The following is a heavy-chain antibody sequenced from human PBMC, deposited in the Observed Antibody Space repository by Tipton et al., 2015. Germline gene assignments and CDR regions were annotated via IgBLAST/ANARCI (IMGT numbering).Heavy chain of an antibody. CDR3: ARDTTTVTTLGYFDY. CDR2: ISANGGST. Sequence: SLRLSCAASGFTFSTHAMTWVRQAPGKGLEWVSGISANGGSTYYAESAKGRFTISRDNSKNTLYLQMNSLRAEDTAVFYCARDTTTVTTLGYFDYWGRGTLVTVSS. D-gene: IGHD4-11*01. CDR1: GFTFSTHA. J-gene: IGHJ4*02. V-gene: IGHV3-23*01.